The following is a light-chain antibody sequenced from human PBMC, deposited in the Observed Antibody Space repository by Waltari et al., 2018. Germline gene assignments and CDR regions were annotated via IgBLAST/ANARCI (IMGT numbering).Light chain of an antibody. CDR1: QSIMYSSNNQNF. Sequence: DIVMTQSPDSLAVSLGERATINCKSSQSIMYSSNNQNFLAWYQKKPGHPPKLLIYWESTRQSGVPDRFTGSWSGTDFTLTISSLQAEDVAVYYCQQYFVTPFTFGPGTRVEIK. J-gene: IGKJ3*01. CDR2: WES. CDR3: QQYFVTPFT. V-gene: IGKV4-1*01.